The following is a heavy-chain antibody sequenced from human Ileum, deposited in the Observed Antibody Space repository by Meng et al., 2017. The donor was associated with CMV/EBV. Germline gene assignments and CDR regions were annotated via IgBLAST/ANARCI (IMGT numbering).Heavy chain of an antibody. V-gene: IGHV5-51*01. CDR3: ARANSRGDILVVPAVDY. CDR1: YTFSGYW. J-gene: IGHJ4*02. CDR2: ICPGGSDA. Sequence: YTFSGYWIGWVRQRPGKGLGWMGMICPGGSDARYSPSFQGQVTISADKSINTAYLQWSSLKASDTAMYFCARANSRGDILVVPAVDYWGQGTLVTVSS. D-gene: IGHD2-2*01.